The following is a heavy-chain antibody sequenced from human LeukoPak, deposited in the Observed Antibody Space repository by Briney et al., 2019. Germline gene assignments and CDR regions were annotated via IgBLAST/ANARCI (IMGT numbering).Heavy chain of an antibody. D-gene: IGHD3-16*01. CDR2: INHSGST. V-gene: IGHV4-34*01. Sequence: SETLSLTCAVYGGSFSGYYWSWIRQPPGKGLEWIGEINHSGSTNYNPSLKSRVTISVDTSKNQFSLKLSSVTAADTAVYYCARLGGSRRFDYFDYWGQGTLVTVSS. J-gene: IGHJ4*02. CDR3: ARLGGSRRFDYFDY. CDR1: GGSFSGYY.